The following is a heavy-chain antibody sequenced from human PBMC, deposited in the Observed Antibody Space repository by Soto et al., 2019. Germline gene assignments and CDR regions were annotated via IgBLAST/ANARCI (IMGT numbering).Heavy chain of an antibody. Sequence: SETLSVTCTVSGGSISSNYWTWIRQAPGKGLEWIGYVYNSGSTNYNPSLKSRVTISEDTSKSQFSLKVNSMTAADTAVYYCARYRREAVAGYTLDNWGQGILVTVSS. D-gene: IGHD6-13*01. CDR3: ARYRREAVAGYTLDN. J-gene: IGHJ4*02. V-gene: IGHV4-59*01. CDR2: VYNSGST. CDR1: GGSISSNY.